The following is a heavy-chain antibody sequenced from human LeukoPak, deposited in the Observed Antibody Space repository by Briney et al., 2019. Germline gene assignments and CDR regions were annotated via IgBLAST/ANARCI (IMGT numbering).Heavy chain of an antibody. V-gene: IGHV4-34*01. J-gene: IGHJ5*02. CDR2: INHSGST. D-gene: IGHD6-13*01. CDR1: GGSFSGYY. CDR3: ARAPSSSWPRGWFDP. Sequence: SETLSLTCAVYGGSFSGYYWSWIRQPPGKGLEWIGEINHSGSTNYNPSLKSRVTISVDTSKNQFSLKLSSVTAADTAVYYCARAPSSSWPRGWFDPWGQGTLVTVSS.